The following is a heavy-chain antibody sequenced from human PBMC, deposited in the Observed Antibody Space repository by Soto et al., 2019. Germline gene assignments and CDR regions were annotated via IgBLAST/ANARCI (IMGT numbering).Heavy chain of an antibody. D-gene: IGHD3-3*01. V-gene: IGHV4-39*01. Sequence: SETLSLTCTVSGGSISSSSYYWGWIRQPPGKGLEWIGRIYYSGSTYYNPSLKSRVTISVDTSKNQFSLKLSSVTAADTAVYYCARGTHYDFWSGYKDGMDVWGQGTTVTVSS. CDR1: GGSISSSSYY. CDR2: IYYSGST. CDR3: ARGTHYDFWSGYKDGMDV. J-gene: IGHJ6*02.